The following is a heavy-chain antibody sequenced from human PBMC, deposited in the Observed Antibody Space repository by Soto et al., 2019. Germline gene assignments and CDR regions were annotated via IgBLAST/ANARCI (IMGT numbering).Heavy chain of an antibody. V-gene: IGHV5-10-1*01. D-gene: IGHD5-18*01. Sequence: GESLKISCKGSGYSFTSYWISWVRQMPGKGLEWMGRIDPSDSYTNYSPSFQGHVTISADKSISTAYLQWSSLKASDTAMYYCARQRERGYIYGSPHYYYYYGMDVWGQGTTVTVSS. CDR3: ARQRERGYIYGSPHYYYYYGMDV. CDR2: IDPSDSYT. J-gene: IGHJ6*02. CDR1: GYSFTSYW.